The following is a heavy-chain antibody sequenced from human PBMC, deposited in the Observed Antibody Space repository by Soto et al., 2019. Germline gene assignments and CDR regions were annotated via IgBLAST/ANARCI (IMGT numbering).Heavy chain of an antibody. J-gene: IGHJ3*02. CDR1: GFTFSSYS. V-gene: IGHV3-23*01. D-gene: IGHD1-7*01. CDR3: AKCMQAYWNYDAHHI. CDR2: ITASGGTT. Sequence: PGGSLRLSCAASGFTFSSYSVSWVRQAPGKGLEWVAHITASGGTTYYADSVKGRFTISRDTSGNTLYLQMNSLRAEDTALYYCAKCMQAYWNYDAHHIWGQGTMVTVSS.